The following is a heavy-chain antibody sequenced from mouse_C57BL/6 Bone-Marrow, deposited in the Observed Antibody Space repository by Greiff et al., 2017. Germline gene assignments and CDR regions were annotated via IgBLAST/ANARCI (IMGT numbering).Heavy chain of an antibody. J-gene: IGHJ3*01. CDR3: ARGDYYGSSYVRFAY. D-gene: IGHD1-1*01. V-gene: IGHV1-59*01. CDR2: IDPSDSYT. Sequence: QVQLKESGAELVRPGTSVKLSCKASGYTFTSYWMHWVKQRPGHGLEWIGVIDPSDSYTNYNQKFKGKATLTVDTSSSTAYMQLSSLTSEDSAVYYCARGDYYGSSYVRFAYWGQGTLVTVSA. CDR1: GYTFTSYW.